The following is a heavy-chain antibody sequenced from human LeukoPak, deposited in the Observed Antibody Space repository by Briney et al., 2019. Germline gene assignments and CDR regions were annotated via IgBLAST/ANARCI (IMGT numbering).Heavy chain of an antibody. CDR3: ARSILWTYYFDY. CDR1: GGSFSGYY. CDR2: INHSGST. V-gene: IGHV4-34*01. J-gene: IGHJ4*02. Sequence: SETLSLTCAVYGGSFSGYYWSWIRQPPGKGLEWIGEINHSGSTNYNPSLKGRVTISVDTSKNQFSLKLSSVTAADTAVYYCARSILWTYYFDYWGQGTLVTVSS. D-gene: IGHD2-21*01.